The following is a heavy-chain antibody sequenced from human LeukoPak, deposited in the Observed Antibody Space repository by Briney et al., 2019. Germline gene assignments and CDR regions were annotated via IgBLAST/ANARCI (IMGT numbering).Heavy chain of an antibody. CDR2: IYYSGST. CDR1: GGSISSGGYY. CDR3: AREKGIAAAGNLHT. J-gene: IGHJ5*02. Sequence: PSETLSLTCTVSGGSISSGGYYWSWIRQHPGKGLEWIGYIYYSGSTYYNPSLKSRVTISVDTSKNQFSLKLSSVTAADTAVYYCAREKGIAAAGNLHTWGQGTLVTVPS. D-gene: IGHD6-13*01. V-gene: IGHV4-31*03.